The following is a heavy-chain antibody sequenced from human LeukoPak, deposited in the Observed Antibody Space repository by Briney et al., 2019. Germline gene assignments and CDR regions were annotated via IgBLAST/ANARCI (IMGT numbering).Heavy chain of an antibody. J-gene: IGHJ4*02. D-gene: IGHD2-15*01. Sequence: PGGSLRLYCVASGFTFSGFAMIWVRQVPGKGLEWVSSISAGSTNKYYADSVKGRFTISRDNSKNTLYLQMNSLRAEDTAIYYCGKGRAVVGAAGPDHWGPGTLVTVSS. CDR2: ISAGSTNK. CDR1: GFTFSGFA. V-gene: IGHV3-23*01. CDR3: GKGRAVVGAAGPDH.